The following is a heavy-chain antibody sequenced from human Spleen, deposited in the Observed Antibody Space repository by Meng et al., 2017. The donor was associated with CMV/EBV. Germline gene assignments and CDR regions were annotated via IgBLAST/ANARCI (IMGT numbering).Heavy chain of an antibody. CDR3: VIAVAGYFDY. D-gene: IGHD6-19*01. Sequence: ASVKVSCKASGYTFTSYYMHWVRQAPGQGLEWMGIISPSGGSTSYAQKFQGRVTMTRDTSTSTVYMELSSLRSEDTAVYYCVIAVAGYFDYWGQGTLVTVSS. CDR2: ISPSGGST. V-gene: IGHV1-46*03. CDR1: GYTFTSYY. J-gene: IGHJ4*02.